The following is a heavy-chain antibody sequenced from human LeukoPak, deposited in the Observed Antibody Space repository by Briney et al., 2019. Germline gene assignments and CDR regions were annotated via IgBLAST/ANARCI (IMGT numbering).Heavy chain of an antibody. D-gene: IGHD3-22*01. CDR2: INPSGGST. CDR1: GYTFSSYY. CDR3: ARGPGTRIVVSNEYFHH. J-gene: IGHJ1*01. Sequence: GASVKVSCKASGYTFSSYYMHWVRQAPGQGLEWMGIINPSGGSTSYAQKFQGRVTMTRDTSTSTAYMELNGLRSDDTAVYYCARGPGTRIVVSNEYFHHWGQGTLVTVSS. V-gene: IGHV1-46*01.